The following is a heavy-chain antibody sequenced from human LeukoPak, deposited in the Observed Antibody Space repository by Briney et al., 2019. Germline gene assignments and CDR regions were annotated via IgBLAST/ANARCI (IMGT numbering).Heavy chain of an antibody. D-gene: IGHD5-18*01. J-gene: IGHJ4*02. V-gene: IGHV3-74*01. CDR3: ARNGSYGKIDY. CDR2: INSDGSST. CDR1: GYTFSSYW. Sequence: PGGSLRLSCAASGYTFSSYWMHCVRQAPGKGLVWVSRINSDGSSTNYADSVKGRFTISRDNAKNTLYLQMNSLRADDTAVYYCARNGSYGKIDYWGQGTLVTVSS.